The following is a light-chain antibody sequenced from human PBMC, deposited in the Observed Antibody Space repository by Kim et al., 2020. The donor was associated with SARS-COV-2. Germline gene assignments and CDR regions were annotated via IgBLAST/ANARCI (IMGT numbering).Light chain of an antibody. J-gene: IGKJ2*01. Sequence: SASTGDRVTITWRASQGISSYLAWYQQKPGKAPKLLIYAASTLQSGVPSRFSGSGSGTDFTLTISCLQSEDFATYYCQQYYSYLYTFGQGTKLEI. CDR1: QGISSY. CDR2: AAS. V-gene: IGKV1-8*01. CDR3: QQYYSYLYT.